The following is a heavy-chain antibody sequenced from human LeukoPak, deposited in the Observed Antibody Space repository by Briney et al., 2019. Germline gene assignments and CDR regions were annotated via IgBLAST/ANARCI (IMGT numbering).Heavy chain of an antibody. V-gene: IGHV4-34*01. J-gene: IGHJ3*02. Sequence: PSETLSLTCAVYGGSFSGYYWSWIRQPPGKGLEWIGEINHSGSTNYNPSLKSRVTISVDTSKNQFSLNLNSVTAADTAVYYCARVGNTIFGVVIGDAFDIWGQGGMVTVSS. CDR2: INHSGST. D-gene: IGHD3-3*01. CDR3: ARVGNTIFGVVIGDAFDI. CDR1: GGSFSGYY.